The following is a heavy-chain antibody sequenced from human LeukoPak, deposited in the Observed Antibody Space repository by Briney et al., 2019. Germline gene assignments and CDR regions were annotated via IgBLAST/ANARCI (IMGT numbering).Heavy chain of an antibody. CDR2: IYYSGST. CDR3: ARSKTRRSPFNY. D-gene: IGHD1-26*01. CDR1: GGSISSYY. Sequence: ASETLSLTCTVSGGSISSYYWSWIRQPPGKGLEWIGYIYYSGSTNYNPSLKSRVTISVDTSKNQFSLKLSSVTAADTAVYYCARSKTRRSPFNYWGQGTLVTVSS. V-gene: IGHV4-59*01. J-gene: IGHJ4*02.